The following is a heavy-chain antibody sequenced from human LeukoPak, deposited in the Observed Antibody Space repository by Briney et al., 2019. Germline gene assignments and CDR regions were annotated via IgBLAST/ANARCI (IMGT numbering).Heavy chain of an antibody. V-gene: IGHV4-61*02. J-gene: IGHJ6*03. CDR2: IYTSGST. CDR1: GGSISSGSYY. D-gene: IGHD6-13*01. Sequence: SQTLSLTCTVSGGSISSGSYYWSCIRQPAGKGLEWIGSIYTSGSTNYNPSLKGRVTISVDTSKNQFSLKLSSVTAADTAVYYCARDPGAAADYYYYYYMDVWGKGTTVTVSS. CDR3: ARDPGAAADYYYYYYMDV.